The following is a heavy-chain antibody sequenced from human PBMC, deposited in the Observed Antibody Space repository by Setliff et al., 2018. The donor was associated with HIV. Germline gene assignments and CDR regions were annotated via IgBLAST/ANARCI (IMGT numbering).Heavy chain of an antibody. CDR1: NASISSGGFY. Sequence: PSETLSLTCTVSNASISSGGFYWSWVRHHPGKGLEWIGYIYYSGGTYYSPSLKSRVSMSIDTFKNQFSLNLTSVTAADTAVYYCARGIYRPWGGYSAFATDAFETWGQGTLVTVSS. V-gene: IGHV4-31*03. D-gene: IGHD5-12*01. CDR2: IYYSGGT. J-gene: IGHJ3*02. CDR3: ARGIYRPWGGYSAFATDAFET.